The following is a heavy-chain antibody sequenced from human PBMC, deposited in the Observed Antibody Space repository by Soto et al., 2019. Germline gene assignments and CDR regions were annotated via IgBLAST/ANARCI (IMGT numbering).Heavy chain of an antibody. Sequence: QVQLVQSGAEVKKPGSSVKVSCKASGGTFSSYAISWVRQAPGQGLEWMGGIIPIFGTANYAQKFQGRVTINADEATSTAYMELSSLRSEDTAVYYFARGRGRRITMIVTGGFDPWGQGTLVTVSS. CDR1: GGTFSSYA. J-gene: IGHJ5*02. CDR3: ARGRGRRITMIVTGGFDP. D-gene: IGHD3-22*01. CDR2: IIPIFGTA. V-gene: IGHV1-69*01.